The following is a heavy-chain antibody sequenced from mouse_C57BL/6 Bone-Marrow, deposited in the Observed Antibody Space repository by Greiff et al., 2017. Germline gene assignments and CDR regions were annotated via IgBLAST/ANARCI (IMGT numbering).Heavy chain of an antibody. D-gene: IGHD3-2*02. J-gene: IGHJ2*01. CDR2: IDPSDSET. CDR3: AIGDSSGYVDYFDY. CDR1: GYTFTSYW. V-gene: IGHV1-52*01. Sequence: QVQLQQPGAELVRPGSSVKLSCKASGYTFTSYWMHWVKQRPIQGLEWIGNIDPSDSETPYNQKFKDKATLTVDKSSSTAYMQLSSLTSEDSAVYYCAIGDSSGYVDYFDYWGQGTTLTVSS.